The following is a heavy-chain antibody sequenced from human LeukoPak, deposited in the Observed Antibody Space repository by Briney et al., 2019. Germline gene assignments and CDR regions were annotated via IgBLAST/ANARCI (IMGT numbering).Heavy chain of an antibody. D-gene: IGHD2-2*01. CDR1: GYTFTGYY. CDR2: INPNSGGT. J-gene: IGHJ6*02. Sequence: ASVKVSCKASGYTFTGYYMHWVRQAPGQGLEWMGWINPNSGGTNYAQKFQGRVTMTRDTSISTAYMELSRLRSDDTAVYYCAKGKYCSSTSCYAGYYYYGMDVWGQGTTVTVSS. V-gene: IGHV1-2*02. CDR3: AKGKYCSSTSCYAGYYYYGMDV.